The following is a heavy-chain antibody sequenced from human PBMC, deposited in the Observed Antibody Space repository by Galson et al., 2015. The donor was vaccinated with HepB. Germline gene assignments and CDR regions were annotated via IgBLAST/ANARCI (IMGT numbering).Heavy chain of an antibody. CDR3: ARDSSERVPNNWFDP. Sequence: SVKVSCKASGGTFSSYAISWVRQAPGQGLEWMGGIIPIFGTANYAQKFQGRVTITADESTSTAYMELSSLRSEDTAVYYCARDSSERVPNNWFDPWGQGTLVTVSS. J-gene: IGHJ5*02. CDR1: GGTFSSYA. V-gene: IGHV1-69*13. D-gene: IGHD6-19*01. CDR2: IIPIFGTA.